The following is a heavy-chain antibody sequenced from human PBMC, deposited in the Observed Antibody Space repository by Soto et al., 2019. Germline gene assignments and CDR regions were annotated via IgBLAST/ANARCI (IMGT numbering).Heavy chain of an antibody. CDR2: ISSSSSTI. CDR3: ARVRGGYSAKKNYYYYGMDV. Sequence: PGGSLRLSCAASGFSFTDYYMSCVRQAPGKGLEWVSYISSSSSTIYYADSVKGRFTISRDNAKNSLYLQMNSLRAEDTAVYYCARVRGGYSAKKNYYYYGMDVWGQGTTVTVSS. J-gene: IGHJ6*02. V-gene: IGHV3-11*04. D-gene: IGHD5-12*01. CDR1: GFSFTDYY.